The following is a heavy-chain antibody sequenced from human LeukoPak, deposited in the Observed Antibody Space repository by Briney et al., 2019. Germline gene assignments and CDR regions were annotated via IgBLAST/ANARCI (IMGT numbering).Heavy chain of an antibody. CDR2: ISNSGSTI. CDR1: GFSFSGYY. D-gene: IGHD3-10*01. CDR3: VRDLDEDSGGTHFDF. Sequence: AGGSLRLSCAVSGFSFSGYYMSWVRQAPGKGLEWVSYISNSGSTIYYADPVKGRFTISRDNAKNSLYLQMNSLRAEDTAMYYCVRDLDEDSGGTHFDFWGQGTLVTVSS. V-gene: IGHV3-11*01. J-gene: IGHJ4*02.